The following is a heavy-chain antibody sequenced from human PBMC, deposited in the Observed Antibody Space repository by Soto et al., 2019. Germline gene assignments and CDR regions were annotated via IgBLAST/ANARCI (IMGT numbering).Heavy chain of an antibody. V-gene: IGHV4-30-4*01. CDR3: ASCRVRHAFDI. CDR2: IYYSGST. CDR1: GGSISSDDYY. Sequence: QVQLQESGPGLVKPSQTLSLTCTVSGGSISSDDYYWSRIRQPPGKGLEWIGYIYYSGSTYYNPSPKSRVTIPGAPSKNRFSIKLRCVTPADTAVYYCASCRVRHAFDIWGQGTMVTVSS. J-gene: IGHJ3*02.